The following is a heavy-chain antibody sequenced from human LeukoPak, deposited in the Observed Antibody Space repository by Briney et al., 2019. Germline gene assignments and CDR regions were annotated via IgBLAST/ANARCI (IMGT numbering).Heavy chain of an antibody. CDR3: ARGLLGYYDFWSGRHDAFDI. D-gene: IGHD3-3*01. V-gene: IGHV1-8*01. CDR1: GYTFTSYD. J-gene: IGHJ3*02. CDR2: MNPNSGNT. Sequence: ASVKVSCKASGYTFTSYDINWVRQATGQGLEWMGWMNPNSGNTGYAQKFQGRVTVTRNTSISTAYMELSSLRSEDTAVYYCARGLLGYYDFWSGRHDAFDIWGQGTMVTVSS.